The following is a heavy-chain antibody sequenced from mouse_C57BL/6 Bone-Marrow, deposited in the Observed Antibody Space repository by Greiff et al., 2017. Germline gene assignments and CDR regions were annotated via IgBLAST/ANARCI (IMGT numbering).Heavy chain of an antibody. D-gene: IGHD1-1*01. V-gene: IGHV1-64*01. CDR1: GYTFTSYW. Sequence: QVQLQQPGAELVKPGASVKLSCKASGYTFTSYWMHWVQQRPGEGLEWIGMIHPHSGSTNYNEKFKSQVTLTVDKSSSTAYMQLSSLTSEDSAMYYCARRHYSSPKWYFDVWGTGTTVTVSS. J-gene: IGHJ1*03. CDR3: ARRHYSSPKWYFDV. CDR2: IHPHSGST.